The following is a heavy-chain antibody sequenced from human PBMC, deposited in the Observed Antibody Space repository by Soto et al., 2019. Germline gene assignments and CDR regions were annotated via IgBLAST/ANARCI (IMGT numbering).Heavy chain of an antibody. CDR2: ISLYSDGT. CDR1: GYTFSNYG. V-gene: IGHV1-18*01. Sequence: GASVKVSCKTSGYTFSNYGITGVRQAPGQPLEWLGWISLYSDGTNYAQKFQGRVSMTTDTSTTTAYMELRSLRSDDTAVYYCARVVPGAEAWCGPWGQGTLVTVSS. D-gene: IGHD2-2*01. J-gene: IGHJ5*02. CDR3: ARVVPGAEAWCGP.